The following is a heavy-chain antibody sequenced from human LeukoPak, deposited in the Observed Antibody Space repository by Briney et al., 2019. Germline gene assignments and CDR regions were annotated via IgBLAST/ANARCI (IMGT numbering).Heavy chain of an antibody. CDR1: GGSFSGYY. V-gene: IGHV4-34*01. CDR2: INHSGST. J-gene: IGHJ5*02. CDR3: ARTNERGIAARLNWFDP. D-gene: IGHD6-6*01. Sequence: PSETLSLTCAVYGGSFSGYYWSWIRQPPGKGLEWIGEINHSGSTNYNPSLKSRVTISVDTSKNQFSLKLSSVTAADTAVYYCARTNERGIAARLNWFDPWGQGTLVAVSS.